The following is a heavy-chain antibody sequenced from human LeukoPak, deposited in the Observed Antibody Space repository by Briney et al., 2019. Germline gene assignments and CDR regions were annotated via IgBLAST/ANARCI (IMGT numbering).Heavy chain of an antibody. CDR1: GFTFSSDW. V-gene: IGHV3-7*03. CDR3: ARFPRDPWRFDY. Sequence: GSLSLSCAVSGFTFSSDWMTWVRQAPGKGLEWVANIKEDGSESYYVDSVKGRFTISRDNTKNSLYLRMNSLRAEDTAVYYCARFPRDPWRFDYWGQGTLVTVSS. J-gene: IGHJ4*02. D-gene: IGHD5-12*01. CDR2: IKEDGSES.